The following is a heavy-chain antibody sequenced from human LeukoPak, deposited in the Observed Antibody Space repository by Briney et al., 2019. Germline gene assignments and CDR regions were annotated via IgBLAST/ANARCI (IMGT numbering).Heavy chain of an antibody. V-gene: IGHV3-48*01. CDR3: AREQRLFHPISGYYYYYMDV. Sequence: GGSLRLSCAASRFTFSSYSMNWVRQAPGKGLEWVSYISGTSSTIYYEDSVKGRFTISRDNAKNSLYLQMNSLRAEDTPVYYCAREQRLFHPISGYYYYYMDVWGRGTTVTVSS. D-gene: IGHD3-3*01. CDR2: ISGTSSTI. J-gene: IGHJ6*03. CDR1: RFTFSSYS.